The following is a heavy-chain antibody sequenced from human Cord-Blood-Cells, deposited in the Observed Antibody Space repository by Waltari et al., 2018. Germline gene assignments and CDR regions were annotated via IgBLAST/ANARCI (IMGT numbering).Heavy chain of an antibody. D-gene: IGHD7-27*01. CDR2: INHRGST. CDR3: ARQNWGFDY. Sequence: QVQPQQWGAGLLKPSETLSLTCAVSGGSFSGYYWSWIRQPPGKGLEWIGEINHRGSTNYNPSLKSRVTISVDTSKNQFSLKLSSVTAADTAVYYCARQNWGFDYWGQGTLVTVSS. V-gene: IGHV4-34*01. CDR1: GGSFSGYY. J-gene: IGHJ4*02.